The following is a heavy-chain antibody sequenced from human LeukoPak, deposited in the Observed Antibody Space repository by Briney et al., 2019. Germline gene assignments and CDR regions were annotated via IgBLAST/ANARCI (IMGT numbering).Heavy chain of an antibody. CDR1: GFTFSSYA. CDR2: ISSSSSTI. CDR3: AREGRFLEWSTTFIVKKYYFDY. V-gene: IGHV3-48*02. D-gene: IGHD3-3*01. J-gene: IGHJ4*02. Sequence: QAGGSLRLSCAASGFTFSSYAMPWVRQAPGKGLEWVSYISSSSSTIYYADSVKGRFTISRDNAKNSLYLQMNSLRDEDTAVYYCAREGRFLEWSTTFIVKKYYFDYWGQGTLVTVSS.